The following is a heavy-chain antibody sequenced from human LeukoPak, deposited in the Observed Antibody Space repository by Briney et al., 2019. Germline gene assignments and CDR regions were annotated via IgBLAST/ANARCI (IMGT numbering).Heavy chain of an antibody. Sequence: SETLSLTCTVSGGSISSGDYYWSWIRQPPGKGLEWIGYIYYSGSTYYNPSLKSRVTISVDRSKNQFSLKLSSVTAADTAVYYCARTPTMVRGVTVGPFDYWGQGTLVTVSS. CDR2: IYYSGST. D-gene: IGHD3-10*01. V-gene: IGHV4-30-4*01. J-gene: IGHJ4*02. CDR3: ARTPTMVRGVTVGPFDY. CDR1: GGSISSGDYY.